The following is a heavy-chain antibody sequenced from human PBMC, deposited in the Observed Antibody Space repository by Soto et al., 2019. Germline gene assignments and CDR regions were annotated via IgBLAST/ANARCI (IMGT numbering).Heavy chain of an antibody. CDR2: ISSSSSYI. CDR3: AREWDTAMVTFDY. J-gene: IGHJ4*02. CDR1: GFTFSSYS. D-gene: IGHD5-18*01. V-gene: IGHV3-21*01. Sequence: GGSLRLSCAASGFTFSSYSMNWVRQAPGKGLEWVSSISSSSSYIYYADSVKGRFTISRDNAKSSLYLQMNSLRAEDTAVYYCAREWDTAMVTFDYWGQGTLVTVSS.